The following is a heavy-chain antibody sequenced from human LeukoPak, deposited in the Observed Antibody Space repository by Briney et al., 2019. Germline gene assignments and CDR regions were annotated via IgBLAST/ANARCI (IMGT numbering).Heavy chain of an antibody. CDR1: GFTFSDYY. V-gene: IGHV3-11*01. J-gene: IGHJ6*03. CDR3: ATLPGGYSYGFRYYYYMDV. CDR2: ISSSGSTI. D-gene: IGHD5-18*01. Sequence: PGGSLRLSCAASGFTFSDYYMSWIRQAPGKGLEWVSYISSSGSTIYYADSVKGRFTISRDNAKNSLYLQMNSLRAEDTAVYYCATLPGGYSYGFRYYYYMDVWGKGTTVTVSS.